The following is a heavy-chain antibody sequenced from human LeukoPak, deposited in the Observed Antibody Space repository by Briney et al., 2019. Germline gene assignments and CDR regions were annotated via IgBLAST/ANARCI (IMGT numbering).Heavy chain of an antibody. J-gene: IGHJ4*02. Sequence: NASETLSLTCAVYSGPFSGYFWTYVRQPPGMGLEWIGEINQRGSTNYNPSLKSRVTMSVDTSKNQFSLRLSSVTAADTAVYYCARGSIYYGDSSVYFDYWAQGTLVTVSS. V-gene: IGHV4-34*01. D-gene: IGHD3-22*01. CDR2: INQRGST. CDR1: SGPFSGYF. CDR3: ARGSIYYGDSSVYFDY.